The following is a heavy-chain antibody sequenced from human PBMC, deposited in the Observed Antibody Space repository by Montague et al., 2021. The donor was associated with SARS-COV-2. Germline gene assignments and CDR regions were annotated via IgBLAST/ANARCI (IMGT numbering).Heavy chain of an antibody. V-gene: IGHV4-59*01. CDR1: GGSITSNW. Sequence: SETLSLTCTVSGGSITSNWWSWIRQPPGKGLEWVGYALYTGRSRSNPSLQSRVFISVDTSKNQVSLKLSSVTAADTAVYYCARKASRGITIFGVVTASYYFDYWGQGTLVTVSS. D-gene: IGHD3-3*01. J-gene: IGHJ4*02. CDR2: ALYTGRS. CDR3: ARKASRGITIFGVVTASYYFDY.